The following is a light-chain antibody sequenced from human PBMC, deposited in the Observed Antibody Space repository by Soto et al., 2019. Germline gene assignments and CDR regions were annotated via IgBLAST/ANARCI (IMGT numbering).Light chain of an antibody. V-gene: IGKV1-39*01. CDR3: QQSYRTPYT. CDR1: QHISDY. J-gene: IGKJ2*01. Sequence: DIQMTQSPSSLSASVGDRVTITCQASQHISDYLNWYQQKPGKAPKLLIYDESTLQSGVPSRFSGSGSGTDFTLTINNLQPEDFATYYCQQSYRTPYTFGQGTKV. CDR2: DES.